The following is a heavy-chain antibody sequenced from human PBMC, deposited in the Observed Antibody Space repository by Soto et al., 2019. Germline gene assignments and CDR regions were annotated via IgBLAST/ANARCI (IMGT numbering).Heavy chain of an antibody. CDR3: AHSDCSSTSCHFVGPFDY. CDR1: GFSLSTSGVG. V-gene: IGHV2-5*02. CDR2: IYWDDDK. Sequence: VSGPTLVNPTQTLTLTCTFSGFSLSTSGVGVGWIRQPPGKALEWLALIYWDDDKRYSPSLKSRLTITKDTSKNQVVLTMTNMDPVDTATYYCAHSDCSSTSCHFVGPFDYWGQGTLVTVSS. D-gene: IGHD2-2*01. J-gene: IGHJ4*02.